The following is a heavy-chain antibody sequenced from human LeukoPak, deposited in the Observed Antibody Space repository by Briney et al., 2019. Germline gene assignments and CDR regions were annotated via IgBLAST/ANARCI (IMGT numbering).Heavy chain of an antibody. Sequence: GASVKVSCKASGYTFTGYYMHWVRQAPGQGLEWMGWINPNSGGTNYAQKFQGRVTMTRDTSISTAYMELSRLRSDDTAVYYCARTGGVSPRRRGDWFDPWGQGTLVTVSS. D-gene: IGHD3-16*01. J-gene: IGHJ5*02. CDR1: GYTFTGYY. V-gene: IGHV1-2*02. CDR3: ARTGGVSPRRRGDWFDP. CDR2: INPNSGGT.